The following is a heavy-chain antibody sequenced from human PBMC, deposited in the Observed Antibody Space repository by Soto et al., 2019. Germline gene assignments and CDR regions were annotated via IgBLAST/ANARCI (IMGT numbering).Heavy chain of an antibody. CDR3: ARIPYCSSTSCYPDYYGMDV. V-gene: IGHV3-48*03. Sequence: GGSLRLSCAASGFTFSSYEMNWVRQAPGKGLEWVSYISSSGSTIYYADSVKGRFTISRDNAKNSLYLQMNSLRAEDTAVYYCARIPYCSSTSCYPDYYGMDVWGQGTTVTVSS. J-gene: IGHJ6*02. D-gene: IGHD2-2*01. CDR2: ISSSGSTI. CDR1: GFTFSSYE.